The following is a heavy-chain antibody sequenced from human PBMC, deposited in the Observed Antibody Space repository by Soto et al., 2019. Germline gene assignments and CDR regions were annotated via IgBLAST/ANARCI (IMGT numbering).Heavy chain of an antibody. CDR1: GYSFTSYW. CDR2: IYPGDSDT. J-gene: IGHJ6*02. V-gene: IGHV5-51*01. Sequence: PGESLKISCNGSGYSFTSYWIGWVRQMPGKGLEWMGIIYPGDSDTRYSPSFQAQVTISADKSISTAYLQWSSLKASDTAMYYCARGDDHVFQYYYYGMDVWGQGTTVTVSS. CDR3: ARGDDHVFQYYYYGMDV.